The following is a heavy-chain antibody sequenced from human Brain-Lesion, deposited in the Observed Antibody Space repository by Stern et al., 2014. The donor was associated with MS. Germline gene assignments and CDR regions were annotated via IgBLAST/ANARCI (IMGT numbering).Heavy chain of an antibody. J-gene: IGHJ4*02. CDR2: VDWDDEK. CDR1: GFSLSTPGVG. Sequence: QITLKESGPALVKPTQSLTLTCTFSGFSLSTPGVGVTWIRQPPGKALEWLAIVDWDDEKYYSTSLKTRLSIFNDTSKNQVVLTMTNMDPVDTATYYCARMRYSGDYFIDYWGQGTLVTVSS. D-gene: IGHD5-12*01. V-gene: IGHV2-70*01. CDR3: ARMRYSGDYFIDY.